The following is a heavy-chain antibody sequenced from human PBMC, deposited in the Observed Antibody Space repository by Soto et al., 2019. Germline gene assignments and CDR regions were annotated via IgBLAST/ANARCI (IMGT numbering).Heavy chain of an antibody. V-gene: IGHV3-30*04. J-gene: IGHJ4*02. Sequence: QVHLVESGVGVVRPGRSLRLSCVVSGFTFRNYAMHWVRQAPGKGLEWVAKTSHDGSNKNYAESVTGRFTISRDNSKNTLYLQMNSLRAEDTAVYYCARVGYGDYLEYWGQGTLVIVSS. CDR2: TSHDGSNK. CDR1: GFTFRNYA. CDR3: ARVGYGDYLEY. D-gene: IGHD4-17*01.